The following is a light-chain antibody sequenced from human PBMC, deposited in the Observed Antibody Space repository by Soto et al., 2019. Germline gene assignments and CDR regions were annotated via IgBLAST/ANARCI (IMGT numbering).Light chain of an antibody. V-gene: IGKV3-11*01. J-gene: IGKJ1*01. Sequence: EIVLTQSPATLSLSPGERATLSCRASQSVSSYLAWYQQKPGQAPRLLIYDASNRATGIPARFSGSGSGTDFTLTISSPEPEHFAVYYCQQRSNWWTFGQGTKVEIK. CDR3: QQRSNWWT. CDR1: QSVSSY. CDR2: DAS.